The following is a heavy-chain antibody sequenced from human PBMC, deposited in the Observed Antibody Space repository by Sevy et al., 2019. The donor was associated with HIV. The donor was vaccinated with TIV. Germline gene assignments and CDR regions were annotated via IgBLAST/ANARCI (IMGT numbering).Heavy chain of an antibody. CDR2: ISSSSSTT. V-gene: IGHV3-48*01. D-gene: IGHD5-18*01. Sequence: GGSLRLSCAASGFTFNWHSMNWVRQAPGKGLEWVSYISSSSSTTHYADAVKGRFTISRDNAKNSLYLQMDSLRAEDTAVYDCAKGGRSYGDSYFDHWGQGTLVTVSS. J-gene: IGHJ4*02. CDR1: GFTFNWHS. CDR3: AKGGRSYGDSYFDH.